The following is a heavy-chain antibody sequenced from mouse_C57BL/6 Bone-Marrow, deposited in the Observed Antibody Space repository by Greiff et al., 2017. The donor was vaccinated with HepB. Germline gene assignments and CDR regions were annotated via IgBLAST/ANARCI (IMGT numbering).Heavy chain of an antibody. CDR2: ISYDGSN. CDR1: GYSITSGYY. CDR3: ARPWYFDV. J-gene: IGHJ1*03. Sequence: DVKLQESGPGLVKPSQSLSLTCSVTGYSITSGYYWNWIRQFPGNKLEWMGYISYDGSNNYNPSLKNRISITRDTSKNQFFLKLDSVTTEDTATYYCARPWYFDVWGTGTTVTVSS. V-gene: IGHV3-6*01.